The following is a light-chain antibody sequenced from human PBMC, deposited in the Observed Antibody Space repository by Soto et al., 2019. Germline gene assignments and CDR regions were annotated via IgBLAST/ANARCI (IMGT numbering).Light chain of an antibody. J-gene: IGKJ5*01. V-gene: IGKV1-5*03. CDR1: QSIGRF. CDR2: KAS. CDR3: QQYNSYPIT. Sequence: QMTQSPSTLSSSLGDRVTITCRASQSIGRFLAWYQHQPGKAPKLLIYKASSLESGVPSRFSGSGSGTEFTLTISSLKTDDFATYYCQQYNSYPITFGQGTRLEIK.